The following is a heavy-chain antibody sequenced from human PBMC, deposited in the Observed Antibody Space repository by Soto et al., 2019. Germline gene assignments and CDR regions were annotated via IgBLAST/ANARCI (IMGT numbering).Heavy chain of an antibody. D-gene: IGHD2-21*01. CDR2: ISAYNGNT. CDR3: ARGAFCGGAPGCRDMDV. Sequence: QIQLVQSGGEVKKPRASVKVSCKSSGYNFISHSITWVRQAPGQGLEWMGRISAYNGNTNYAQKLQGRVTMTTDTSTNTAYMELRSLRSDDTAVYYCARGAFCGGAPGCRDMDVWGQGTTVTVSS. V-gene: IGHV1-18*01. J-gene: IGHJ6*02. CDR1: GYNFISHS.